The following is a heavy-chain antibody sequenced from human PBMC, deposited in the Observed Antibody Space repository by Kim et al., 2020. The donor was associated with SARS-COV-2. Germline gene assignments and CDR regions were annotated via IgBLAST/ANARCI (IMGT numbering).Heavy chain of an antibody. Sequence: PSLRSRLTISMDTSQNQFSLRLTPVSAADTAVYYCARHYYAGSGTYYPFEYWGQGILVTVSS. J-gene: IGHJ4*02. V-gene: IGHV4-39*01. D-gene: IGHD3-10*01. CDR3: ARHYYAGSGTYYPFEY.